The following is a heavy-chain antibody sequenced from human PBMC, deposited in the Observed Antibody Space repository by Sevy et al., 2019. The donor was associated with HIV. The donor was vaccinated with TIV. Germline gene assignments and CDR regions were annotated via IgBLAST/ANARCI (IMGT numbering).Heavy chain of an antibody. D-gene: IGHD2-21*01. V-gene: IGHV3-9*01. CDR2: ISWNSRNI. CDR3: AKDSDRGCDGVNCFSYYYYFYGLDV. CDR1: GFPFNDHA. Sequence: GGSLRLSCAASGFPFNDHAMHWVRLVPGKGLEWVSGISWNSRNIGYADSVKGRFTISRDNTRHSVYLEMHSIRPDDTALYYCAKDSDRGCDGVNCFSYYYYFYGLDVSGQGTTVTVSS. J-gene: IGHJ6*02.